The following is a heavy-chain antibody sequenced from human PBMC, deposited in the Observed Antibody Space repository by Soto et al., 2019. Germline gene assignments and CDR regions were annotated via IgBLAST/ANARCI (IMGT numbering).Heavy chain of an antibody. Sequence: PSETLSLTCAVSGGSISSGGYSWSWIRQPPGNGLEWIGYIYHSGSTYYNPSLKSRVTISVDRSKNQFSLKLSSVTAADTAVYYCARRRGFPYYYGMDVWGQGTTVTVSS. CDR1: GGSISSGGYS. D-gene: IGHD5-12*01. CDR2: IYHSGST. V-gene: IGHV4-30-2*01. CDR3: ARRRGFPYYYGMDV. J-gene: IGHJ6*02.